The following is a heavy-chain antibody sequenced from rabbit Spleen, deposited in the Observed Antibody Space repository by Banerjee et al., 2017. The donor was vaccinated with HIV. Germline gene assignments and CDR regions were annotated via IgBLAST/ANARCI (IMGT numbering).Heavy chain of an antibody. V-gene: IGHV1S40*01. J-gene: IGHJ4*01. CDR1: GFDLSSRYF. Sequence: QSVEESGGDLVKPGASLTLTCKASGFDLSSRYFMYWVRQAPGKGLEWIACIYTGDGRTWFANWAKGRFTISRTSSTTVTLQMTSLTAADTATYFCARRYGGSYGYYFDLWGPGTLVTVS. CDR2: IYTGDGRT. D-gene: IGHD6-1*01. CDR3: ARRYGGSYGYYFDL.